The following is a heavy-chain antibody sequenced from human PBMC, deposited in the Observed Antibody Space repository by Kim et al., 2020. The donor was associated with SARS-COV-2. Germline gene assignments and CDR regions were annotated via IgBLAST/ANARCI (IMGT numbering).Heavy chain of an antibody. Sequence: GESLKISCKGSGYSFTSYWISWVRQMPGKGLEWMGRIDPSDSYTNYSPSFQGHVTISADKSISTAYLQWSSLKASDTAMYYCARQESIAAAGTGYYYYGMDVWGQGTTVTVSS. J-gene: IGHJ6*02. CDR1: GYSFTSYW. CDR3: ARQESIAAAGTGYYYYGMDV. CDR2: IDPSDSYT. D-gene: IGHD6-13*01. V-gene: IGHV5-10-1*01.